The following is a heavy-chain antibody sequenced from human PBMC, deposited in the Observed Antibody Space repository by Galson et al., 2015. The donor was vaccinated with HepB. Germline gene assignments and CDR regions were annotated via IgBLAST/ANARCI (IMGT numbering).Heavy chain of an antibody. V-gene: IGHV1-18*01. Sequence: SVKVSCKASGYTFTSYGISWVRQAPGRGLEWMGWISAYNGNTNYAQKLQGRVTMTTDTSTSTAYMELRSLRSDDTAVYYCARDRLAARGLRVFDYWGQGTLVTVSS. CDR3: ARDRLAARGLRVFDY. CDR2: ISAYNGNT. CDR1: GYTFTSYG. J-gene: IGHJ4*02. D-gene: IGHD5-18*01.